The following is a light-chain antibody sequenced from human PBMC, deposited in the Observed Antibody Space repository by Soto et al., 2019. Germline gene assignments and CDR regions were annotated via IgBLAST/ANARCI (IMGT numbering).Light chain of an antibody. Sequence: QSALTQTASVSGSPGQSITISCTGTSSDVGGYNFVSWHQQHPGKAPKLIIHEVTNRPSGVSGRFSGSKSGNTAFLTISGLQAEDEAVYYCCSHSSSITWMFGGGTKVTVL. V-gene: IGLV2-14*03. CDR1: SSDVGGYNF. CDR3: CSHSSSITWM. CDR2: EVT. J-gene: IGLJ3*02.